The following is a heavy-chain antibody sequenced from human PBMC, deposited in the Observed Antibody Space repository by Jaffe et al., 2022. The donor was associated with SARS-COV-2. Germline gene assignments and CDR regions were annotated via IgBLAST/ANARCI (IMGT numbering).Heavy chain of an antibody. J-gene: IGHJ4*02. D-gene: IGHD5-18*01. CDR1: GFTFGDYY. V-gene: IGHV3-11*01. CDR2: ITTSGSSM. Sequence: QVQLVESGGGLVKPGGSLRLSCAASGFTFGDYYMSWLRQAPGKGLEWISFITTSGSSMYYADSVKGRFTISRDNAKSSLYLQMNSLRVEDTAFYYCARERRRGYTAMIEPADYWGRGTLVTVSS. CDR3: ARERRRGYTAMIEPADY.